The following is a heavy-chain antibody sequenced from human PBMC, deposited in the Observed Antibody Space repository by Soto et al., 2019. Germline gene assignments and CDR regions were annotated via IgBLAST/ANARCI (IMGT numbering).Heavy chain of an antibody. CDR3: ARMSDFWSGYYAFDY. D-gene: IGHD3-3*01. CDR1: GVSFRRYA. J-gene: IGHJ4*02. Sequence: GGPLVLDCAASGVSFRRYAMSWVRKAAGKGLEWVSAISGRGGSTYYADSVKCRVTISRDNAKNSLYLQMNSLRDEDTAVYYCARMSDFWSGYYAFDYWGPGNLVTVSS. V-gene: IGHV3-23*01. CDR2: ISGRGGST.